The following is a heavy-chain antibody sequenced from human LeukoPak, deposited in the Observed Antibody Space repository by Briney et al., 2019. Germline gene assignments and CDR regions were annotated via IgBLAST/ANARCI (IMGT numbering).Heavy chain of an antibody. D-gene: IGHD6-19*01. CDR2: ISYDGSNK. Sequence: GGSLRLSCAASGFTFSSYAMHWVRQAPGKGLEWVAVISYDGSNKYYADSVKGRFTISRDNSKNTLYLQMNSLRAEDTAVYYCARDRRSGWIPDYWGQGTLVTVSS. J-gene: IGHJ4*02. CDR1: GFTFSSYA. CDR3: ARDRRSGWIPDY. V-gene: IGHV3-30-3*01.